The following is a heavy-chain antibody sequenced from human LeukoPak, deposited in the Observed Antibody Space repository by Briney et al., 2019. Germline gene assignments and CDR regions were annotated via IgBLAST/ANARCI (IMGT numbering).Heavy chain of an antibody. CDR3: ARDGAMADCSSTSCSFDY. CDR2: IIPIFGTA. V-gene: IGHV1-69*13. Sequence: ASVKVSCKASGGTFSSYAISWVRQAPGQGLEWMGGIIPIFGTANYAQKFQGRVTITADESTSTAYMELSSLRSEDTAVYYCARDGAMADCSSTSCSFDYWGQGTLVTVSS. CDR1: GGTFSSYA. D-gene: IGHD2-2*01. J-gene: IGHJ4*02.